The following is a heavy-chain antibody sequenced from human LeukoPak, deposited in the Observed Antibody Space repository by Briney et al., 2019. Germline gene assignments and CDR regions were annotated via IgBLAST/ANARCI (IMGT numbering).Heavy chain of an antibody. V-gene: IGHV3-23*01. CDR2: ISGSGGST. CDR1: GFTFSSYA. J-gene: IGHJ4*02. D-gene: IGHD5-18*01. CDR3: AKDLGQYSYGLGY. Sequence: GGSLRLSCAASGFTFSSYAMSWVRQAPGKGLEWVSAISGSGGSTYYADSVKGRFTISRGNSKNTLYLQMNSLRAEDTAVYYCAKDLGQYSYGLGYWGQGTLVTVSS.